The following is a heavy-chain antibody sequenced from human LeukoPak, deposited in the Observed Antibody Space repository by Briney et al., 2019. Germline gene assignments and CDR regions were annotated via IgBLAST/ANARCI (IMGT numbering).Heavy chain of an antibody. CDR1: VYTFTSYA. CDR2: INAGNGNT. Sequence: GASVKVSCKASVYTFTSYAMHWVRQAPGQGLEWMGWINAGNGNTKYSQKFQGRVTITRDTSASTAYMELSSLRSEDTAVYYCSCYIAVAGTELELDYWGQGTLVTVPS. CDR3: SCYIAVAGTELELDY. V-gene: IGHV1-3*01. J-gene: IGHJ4*02. D-gene: IGHD6-19*01.